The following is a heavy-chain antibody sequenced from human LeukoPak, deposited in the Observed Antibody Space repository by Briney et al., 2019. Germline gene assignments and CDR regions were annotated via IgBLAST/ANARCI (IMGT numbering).Heavy chain of an antibody. D-gene: IGHD1-26*01. J-gene: IGHJ4*02. V-gene: IGHV1-46*01. CDR2: INPSGGST. CDR3: ARDSGTYRPLDY. CDR1: GYTFTNYY. Sequence: GASVKVSCKASGYTFTNYYMHWVRQAPGQGLEWMGIINPSGGSTSYAQKFQGRVTITADKSRSTAHMELSSLRSEDTAVYYCARDSGTYRPLDYWGQGTLVTVSS.